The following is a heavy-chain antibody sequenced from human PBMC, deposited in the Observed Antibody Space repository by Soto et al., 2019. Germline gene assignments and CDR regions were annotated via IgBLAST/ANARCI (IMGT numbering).Heavy chain of an antibody. D-gene: IGHD2-2*01. CDR2: IWYDGITK. CDR1: GFTFSNYG. Sequence: QVQLVESGGGVVQPGRSLRLSCAASGFTFSNYGVHWVRQAPGKGLEWVAIIWYDGITKDYADSVKGRFTISRDNSMNTLYLQMNSLRAEDTAVYYCARLPARPGPPGHDYYYYGMDVWGQGTTVTVSS. V-gene: IGHV3-33*01. J-gene: IGHJ6*02. CDR3: ARLPARPGPPGHDYYYYGMDV.